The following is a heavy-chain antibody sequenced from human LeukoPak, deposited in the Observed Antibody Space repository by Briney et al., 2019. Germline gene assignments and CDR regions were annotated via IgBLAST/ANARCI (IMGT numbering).Heavy chain of an antibody. CDR2: IYYSGST. J-gene: IGHJ5*02. CDR1: GGSISSYY. V-gene: IGHV4-59*01. Sequence: PSETLSLTCTVSGGSISSYYWSWLRQPPGKGLEWIGYIYYSGSTNYNPSLKSRVTISVDTSKSQFSLKLSSVTAADTAVYYCARDVSYYDFWSGYSTTHNWFDPWGQGTLVTVSS. CDR3: ARDVSYYDFWSGYSTTHNWFDP. D-gene: IGHD3-3*01.